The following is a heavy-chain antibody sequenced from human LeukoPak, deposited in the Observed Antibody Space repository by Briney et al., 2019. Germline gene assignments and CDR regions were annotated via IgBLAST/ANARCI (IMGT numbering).Heavy chain of an antibody. Sequence: SETLSLTCTVSGGSISSGDYYWSWIRQPPGKGLEWIGYIYYSGSTYYNPSLKSRVTISVDTSKNQFSLKLSSVTAADTAVYYCARANYDFWSGYYFWFDPWGQGTLVTVSS. V-gene: IGHV4-30-4*08. CDR2: IYYSGST. CDR1: GGSISSGDYY. D-gene: IGHD3-3*01. CDR3: ARANYDFWSGYYFWFDP. J-gene: IGHJ5*02.